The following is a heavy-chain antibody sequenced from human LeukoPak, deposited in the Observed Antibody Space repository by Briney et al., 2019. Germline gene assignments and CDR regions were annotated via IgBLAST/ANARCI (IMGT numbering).Heavy chain of an antibody. Sequence: GASVKVSCKASGYTFTSYAMNWVRQAPGQGLEWMGWMNPNSGNTGYAQKFQGRVTMTRNTSISTAYMELSSLRSEDTAVYYCARGRRVHSYGFNNWFDPWGQGTLVTVSS. J-gene: IGHJ5*02. D-gene: IGHD5-18*01. CDR2: MNPNSGNT. CDR1: GYTFTSYA. CDR3: ARGRRVHSYGFNNWFDP. V-gene: IGHV1-8*02.